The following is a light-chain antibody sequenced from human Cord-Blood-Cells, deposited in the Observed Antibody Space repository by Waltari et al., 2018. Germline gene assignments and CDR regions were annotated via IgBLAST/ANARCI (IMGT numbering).Light chain of an antibody. CDR2: EVS. V-gene: IGLV2-8*01. J-gene: IGLJ2*01. CDR1: SSDVGGYNY. Sequence: QSALTQPPSASGSPGQSVTISCTGTSSDVGGYNYVSWYQQHPGKAPKLMIYEVSKRPSGVPDRFSGSKSGNTASLTVSGLQAEDEADYYCSSYAGNKFGGGTKLTVL. CDR3: SSYAGNK.